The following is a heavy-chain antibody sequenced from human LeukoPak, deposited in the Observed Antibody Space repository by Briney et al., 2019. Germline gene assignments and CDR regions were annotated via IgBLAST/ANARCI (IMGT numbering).Heavy chain of an antibody. J-gene: IGHJ6*03. Sequence: PSETLSLTCTVSDGSISSYYWSWIRQPPGKGLEWIGDIYSSGSTNYNPSLKSRVTISVDTSKNQFSLNLTSVAAADTAVYYCARDLSSAYYYYYMDVWGKGTTVTVSS. D-gene: IGHD6-6*01. CDR3: ARDLSSAYYYYYMDV. CDR1: DGSISSYY. V-gene: IGHV4-59*01. CDR2: IYSSGST.